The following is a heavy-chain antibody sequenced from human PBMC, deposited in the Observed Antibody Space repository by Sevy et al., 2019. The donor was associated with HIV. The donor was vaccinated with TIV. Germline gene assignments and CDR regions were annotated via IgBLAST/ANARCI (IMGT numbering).Heavy chain of an antibody. CDR2: TYSGGAT. J-gene: IGHJ4*02. D-gene: IGHD3-10*01. V-gene: IGHV3-53*01. CDR1: GLRVTANY. CDR3: ARSYRGVKAYYFDY. Sequence: GGSLRLSCAASGLRVTANYLSWVRQAPGKGLEWVSITYSGGATDYSDSVKGRFTISRDNSKNTLYLQMNSLRAEDTAVYLCARSYRGVKAYYFDYWGQGALVTVSS.